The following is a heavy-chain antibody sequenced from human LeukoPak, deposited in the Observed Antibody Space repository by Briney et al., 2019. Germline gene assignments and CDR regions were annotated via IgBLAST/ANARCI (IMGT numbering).Heavy chain of an antibody. CDR2: VHSDGRST. D-gene: IGHD1-26*01. Sequence: TGGSLRLSCAASGFTFSNYWMHWVRQAPGKGLVWVSRVHSDGRSTTYADSVKGRFAISRDNAKNTLYLQMNSLRVEDTAVYYCARGGTYSFDYWGRGTLVTVSS. CDR1: GFTFSNYW. J-gene: IGHJ4*02. CDR3: ARGGTYSFDY. V-gene: IGHV3-74*01.